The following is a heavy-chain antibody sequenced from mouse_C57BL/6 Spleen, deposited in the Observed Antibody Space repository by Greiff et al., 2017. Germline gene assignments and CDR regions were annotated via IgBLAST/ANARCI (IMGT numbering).Heavy chain of an antibody. V-gene: IGHV1-26*01. CDR1: GYTFTNYY. D-gene: IGHD4-1*01. Sequence: EVQLQQSGPELVKPGASVKISCKASGYTFTNYYMNWVKQSHGKSLEWIGNINPNNGGTSYNQKFKGKATLPVDKSSSTAYMELRSLTSEDSAFYCCARVPALGFDDWGQGTTLTVSS. J-gene: IGHJ2*01. CDR3: ARVPALGFDD. CDR2: INPNNGGT.